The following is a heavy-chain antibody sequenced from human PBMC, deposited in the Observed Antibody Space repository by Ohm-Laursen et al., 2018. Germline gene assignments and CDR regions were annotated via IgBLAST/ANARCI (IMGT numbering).Heavy chain of an antibody. Sequence: SDTLSLTCSVSGASISSYYWSWIRQPPGKGLEWIGYTHYSGSTDYASSLKSRVTISVDTSKSQFSLNVNFVTAADTAVYYCARHAAYCGGDCYSRWFDPWGQGTLVTVSS. CDR1: GASISSYY. CDR3: ARHAAYCGGDCYSRWFDP. D-gene: IGHD2-21*02. J-gene: IGHJ5*02. CDR2: THYSGST. V-gene: IGHV4-59*07.